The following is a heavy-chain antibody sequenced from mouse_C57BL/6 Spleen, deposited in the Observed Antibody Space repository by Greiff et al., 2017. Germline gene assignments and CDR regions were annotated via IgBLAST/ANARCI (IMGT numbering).Heavy chain of an antibody. CDR2: IDPSDSYT. D-gene: IGHD4-1*01. Sequence: VKLQQPGAELVMPGASVKLSCKASGYTFTSYWMHWVKQRPGQGLEWIGEIDPSDSYTNYNQKFKGKSTLTVDKSSSTAYMQLSSLTSEDSAVYYCARTGTERGFDYWGQGTTLTVSS. V-gene: IGHV1-69*01. CDR1: GYTFTSYW. CDR3: ARTGTERGFDY. J-gene: IGHJ2*01.